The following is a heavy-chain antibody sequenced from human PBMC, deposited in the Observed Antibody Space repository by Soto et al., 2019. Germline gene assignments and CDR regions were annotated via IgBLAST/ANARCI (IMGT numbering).Heavy chain of an antibody. CDR2: MQPSTGRT. J-gene: IGHJ4*02. D-gene: IGHD1-26*01. Sequence: QVQLVQSGAEVREPGASVKVSCKASGYSFTSLDINWVRQTAGQGLEWKGWMQPSTGRTGYAQKFQGRVTMTRDTSINTAYMELTPLTSDDTAFYYCARGVSAGVDYWGQGTLVTVSS. V-gene: IGHV1-8*01. CDR3: ARGVSAGVDY. CDR1: GYSFTSLD.